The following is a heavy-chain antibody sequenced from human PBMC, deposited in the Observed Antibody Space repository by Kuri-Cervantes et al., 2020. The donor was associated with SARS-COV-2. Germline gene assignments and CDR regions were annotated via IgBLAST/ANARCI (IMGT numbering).Heavy chain of an antibody. CDR1: GFTFSTYA. V-gene: IGHV3-23*01. J-gene: IGHJ4*02. D-gene: IGHD4-17*01. Sequence: GESLKISCAASGFTFSTYAMSWVRQAPGKGLEWVSAISLSGTYYADSVKGRFTISRDNSKNTLYLQMNSPIAEDTAVYYCAKVSDSMTAVTTLGVWGQGTLVTVSS. CDR3: AKVSDSMTAVTTLGV. CDR2: ISLSGT.